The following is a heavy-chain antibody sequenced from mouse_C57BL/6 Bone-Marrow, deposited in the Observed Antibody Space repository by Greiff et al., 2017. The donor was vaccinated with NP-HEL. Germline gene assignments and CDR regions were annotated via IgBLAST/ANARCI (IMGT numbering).Heavy chain of an antibody. CDR2: IYPRSGNT. V-gene: IGHV1-81*01. J-gene: IGHJ4*01. CDR3: ARRVGDYYAMDY. CDR1: GYTFTSYG. D-gene: IGHD1-1*02. Sequence: VKLQESGAELARPGASVKLSCKASGYTFTSYGISWVKQRTGQGLEWIGEIYPRSGNTYYNEKFKGKATLTADKSSSTAYMELRSLTSEDSAVYFCARRVGDYYAMDYWGQGTSVTVSS.